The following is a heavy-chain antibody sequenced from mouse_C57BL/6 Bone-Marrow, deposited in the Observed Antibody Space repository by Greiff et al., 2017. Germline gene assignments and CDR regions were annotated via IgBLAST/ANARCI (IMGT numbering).Heavy chain of an antibody. Sequence: QVQLQQPGAEPVRPGTSVKLSCKASGYTFTSYWMHWVKQRPGQGLEWIGVIDPSDSYTNYNQKFKGKATLTVDTSSSTAYMQLSSLTSEDSAVYYCARFDYWGQGTTLTVSS. CDR3: ARFDY. CDR1: GYTFTSYW. V-gene: IGHV1-59*01. CDR2: IDPSDSYT. J-gene: IGHJ2*01.